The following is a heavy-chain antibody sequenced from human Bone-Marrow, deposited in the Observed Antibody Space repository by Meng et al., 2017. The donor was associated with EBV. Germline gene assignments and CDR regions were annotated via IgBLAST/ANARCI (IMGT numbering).Heavy chain of an antibody. J-gene: IGHJ4*02. Sequence: QVQLQESGPGLVKPSQTLSLTCAVPGGSISSGGYYWSWIRQPPGKGLEWIGYIYYSGSTYYNPSLKSRVTISVDTSKNQFSLKLSSVTAADTAVYYCARDTVDTAMSFDYWGQGTLVTVSS. V-gene: IGHV4-30-4*01. CDR2: IYYSGST. CDR3: ARDTVDTAMSFDY. CDR1: GGSISSGGYY. D-gene: IGHD5-18*01.